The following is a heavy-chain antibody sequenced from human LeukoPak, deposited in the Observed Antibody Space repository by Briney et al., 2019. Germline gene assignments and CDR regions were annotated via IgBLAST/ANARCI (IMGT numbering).Heavy chain of an antibody. J-gene: IGHJ4*02. D-gene: IGHD4-17*01. V-gene: IGHV4-34*01. CDR2: INHSGST. CDR1: GGSFSGYY. Sequence: SETLSLTCAVYGGSFSGYYWSWIRQPPGKGLEWIGEINHSGSTNYNPSLKSRVTISVDTSKNQFSLKLSSVTAADTAVYYCAIYGAPLRVDYWGQGTLVTVSS. CDR3: AIYGAPLRVDY.